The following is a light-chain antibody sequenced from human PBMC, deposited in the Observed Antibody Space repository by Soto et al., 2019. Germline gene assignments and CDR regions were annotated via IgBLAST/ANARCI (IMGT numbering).Light chain of an antibody. J-gene: IGKJ4*01. V-gene: IGKV3-20*01. Sequence: DIVLRQSPGTLSLSPGERATRSCRASQSVSSIYLAWYQQKPGQAPRLLIYGASSRATGIPDRFSGSGSGTDFTLTISRLEPEDFAVYYCQQYGSSPLTFGGGTKVDIK. CDR2: GAS. CDR3: QQYGSSPLT. CDR1: QSVSSIY.